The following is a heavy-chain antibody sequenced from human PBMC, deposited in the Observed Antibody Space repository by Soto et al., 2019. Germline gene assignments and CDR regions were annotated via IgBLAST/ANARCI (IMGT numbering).Heavy chain of an antibody. J-gene: IGHJ6*02. Sequence: QVQLVQSGAEVKKPGSSVKVSCKAPGGTFSTYAISWVRQAPGQGLEWMGGVIPIFGTPKSAQKFQGRVTITADESTSTGYMELRSLRSEVTAVYYCARSQGGSSSLDIYYYYYYGMDVWGQGTTVTVSS. CDR2: VIPIFGTP. CDR1: GGTFSTYA. D-gene: IGHD2-15*01. V-gene: IGHV1-69*01. CDR3: ARSQGGSSSLDIYYYYYYGMDV.